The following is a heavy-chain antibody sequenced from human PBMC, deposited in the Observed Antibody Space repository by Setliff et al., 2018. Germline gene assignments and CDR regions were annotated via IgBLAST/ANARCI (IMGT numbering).Heavy chain of an antibody. V-gene: IGHV3-21*01. CDR2: ISTSRSYI. J-gene: IGHJ6*02. CDR3: ARDPGTTSSLFGGLDV. D-gene: IGHD1-7*01. CDR1: GFVFSNFA. Sequence: PGGSLRLSCAASGFVFSNFAMNWVRQAPGKGLEWVSTISTSRSYIYYADSVKGRFTISRDNAKKSLFLQMDRLRAEDTAVYFCARDPGTTSSLFGGLDVWGQGTTVTVSS.